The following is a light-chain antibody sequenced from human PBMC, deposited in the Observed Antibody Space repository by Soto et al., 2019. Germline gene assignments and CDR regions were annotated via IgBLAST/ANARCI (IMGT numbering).Light chain of an antibody. CDR3: QQRTDSPT. CDR2: DTS. Sequence: EIVLTQSPATLSLSPGESATLSCRASQSVSHFLAWYQQKPGQAPRLLIYDTSSRATGIPGRFSGSGSGTDFTLTIDSVEPEDSAVYYCQQRTDSPTFGGGTKVEI. CDR1: QSVSHF. V-gene: IGKV3-11*01. J-gene: IGKJ4*01.